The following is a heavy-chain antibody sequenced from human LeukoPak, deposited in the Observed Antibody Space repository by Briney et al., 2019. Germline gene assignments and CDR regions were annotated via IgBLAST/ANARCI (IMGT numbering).Heavy chain of an antibody. J-gene: IGHJ4*02. CDR2: IYYSGST. CDR1: GGSISSGDYY. CDR3: ARDLGKWDSRSRYFDY. Sequence: SETLSLTCTVSGGSISSGDYYWSWIRQPPGKGLEWIGYIYYSGSTYYNPSLKSRVTISVDTSKNQFSLRLSSVTAADTAVYYCARDLGKWDSRSRYFDYWGQGTLVTVSS. D-gene: IGHD1-26*01. V-gene: IGHV4-30-4*08.